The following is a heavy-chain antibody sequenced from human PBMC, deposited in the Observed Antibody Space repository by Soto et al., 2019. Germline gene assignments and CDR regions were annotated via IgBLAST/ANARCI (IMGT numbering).Heavy chain of an antibody. CDR2: IVTIVGTT. J-gene: IGHJ4*02. CDR1: GGTFSSYA. Sequence: QVQLVQSGAEVRQPASSVKVSCKTSGGTFSSYAISWVRQAPGHGLEWMGGIVTIVGTTTYAQKFQGRVTITAYDATSAAYMQLSRLRSDDTAVYYCVRVVGNPGYPDNWGQGTLVTVAS. V-gene: IGHV1-69*12. D-gene: IGHD5-12*01. CDR3: VRVVGNPGYPDN.